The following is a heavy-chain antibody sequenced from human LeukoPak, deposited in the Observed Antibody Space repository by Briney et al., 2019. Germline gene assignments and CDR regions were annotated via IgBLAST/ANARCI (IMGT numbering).Heavy chain of an antibody. CDR1: GGSISTYY. CDR3: ARSIIGTRSKFDY. CDR2: LSYSGST. V-gene: IGHV4-59*08. Sequence: SETLSLTCTVSGGSISTYYWSWIRQPPGKGLEVVGYLSYSGSTNYNPSLKSRVTISLDTSKNQFALKLSSVTAADTAVYYCARSIIGTRSKFDYWGQGTLVTVSS. J-gene: IGHJ4*02. D-gene: IGHD1/OR15-1a*01.